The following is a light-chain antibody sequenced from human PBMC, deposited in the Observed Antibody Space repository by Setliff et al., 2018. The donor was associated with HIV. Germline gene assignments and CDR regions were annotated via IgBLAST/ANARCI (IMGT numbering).Light chain of an antibody. V-gene: IGLV1-44*01. CDR3: ATWDDSLNGRV. J-gene: IGLJ1*01. CDR2: SDN. Sequence: QSVLTQTPSASGTPGQGVTISCSGGSSNIGTNTVNWYQKLPGTAPTLLMYSDNQRPSGVPDRFSASKSGTSASLAISGLQSEDEADCYCATWDDSLNGRVFGTGTKVTV. CDR1: SSNIGTNT.